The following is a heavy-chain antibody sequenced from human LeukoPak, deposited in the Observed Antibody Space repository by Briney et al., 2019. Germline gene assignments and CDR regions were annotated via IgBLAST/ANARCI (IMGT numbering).Heavy chain of an antibody. CDR3: TRGRRLVRSGWFDP. CDR1: GFTFKDAW. Sequence: GGSLRLSCEASGFTFKDAWMIWVRQAPGKGPEWVGRIKSTRDGGATEYAAPVKGRFTISRDDSKNTVYLQMSSLITDDTGVYYCTRGRRLVRSGWFDPWGQGTLVTVSS. V-gene: IGHV3-15*01. D-gene: IGHD6-6*01. CDR2: IKSTRDGGAT. J-gene: IGHJ5*02.